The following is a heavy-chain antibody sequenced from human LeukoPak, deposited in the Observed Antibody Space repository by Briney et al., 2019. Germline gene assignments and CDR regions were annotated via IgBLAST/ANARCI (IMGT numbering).Heavy chain of an antibody. CDR2: TSAYNGNT. J-gene: IGHJ6*02. Sequence: ASVKVSCKASGYTFTSYGISWVRQAPGQGLEWMGWTSAYNGNTNYAQKLQGRVTMTTDTSTSTAYMELRSLRSDDTAVYYCARERVYDFWSGYYPGLGMDVWGQGTTVTVSS. V-gene: IGHV1-18*01. D-gene: IGHD3-3*01. CDR3: ARERVYDFWSGYYPGLGMDV. CDR1: GYTFTSYG.